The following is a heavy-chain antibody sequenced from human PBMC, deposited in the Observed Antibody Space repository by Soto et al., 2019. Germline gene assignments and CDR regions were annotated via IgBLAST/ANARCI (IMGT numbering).Heavy chain of an antibody. Sequence: GASVKVSCKASGYTFTSYGISWVRQAPGQGLEWMGWISAYNGNTNYAQKLQGRVTMTTDTSTSTAYMELGSLRSDDTAVYYCARDAALGGLSDYYYYGMDVWGQGTTVTVSS. CDR1: GYTFTSYG. CDR3: ARDAALGGLSDYYYYGMDV. D-gene: IGHD3-16*01. CDR2: ISAYNGNT. J-gene: IGHJ6*02. V-gene: IGHV1-18*01.